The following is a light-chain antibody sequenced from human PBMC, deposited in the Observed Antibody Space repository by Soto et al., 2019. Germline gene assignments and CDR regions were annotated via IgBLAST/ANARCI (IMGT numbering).Light chain of an antibody. V-gene: IGLV2-14*01. CDR3: SSYTSSSTPWV. CDR2: EIR. J-gene: IGLJ1*01. Sequence: QSVLTHPASVSTTPGQSSTLHCPGTSSDGGGYNYVSWYQQHPGKAPKLRVYEIRNRSSGVSNRVSSSKSGNTASVSISGLQAEDEAAYYCSSYTSSSTPWVFGTGTKVTVL. CDR1: SSDGGGYNY.